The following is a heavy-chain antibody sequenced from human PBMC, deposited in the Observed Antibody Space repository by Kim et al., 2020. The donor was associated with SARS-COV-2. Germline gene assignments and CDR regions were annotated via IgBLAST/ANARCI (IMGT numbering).Heavy chain of an antibody. Sequence: RFTISRDNDKNTVYLQMNSLRAEDTAVYYCAKGTDYYDSSGYYYYYGMDVWGQGTTVTVSS. D-gene: IGHD3-22*01. V-gene: IGHV3-23*01. J-gene: IGHJ6*02. CDR3: AKGTDYYDSSGYYYYYGMDV.